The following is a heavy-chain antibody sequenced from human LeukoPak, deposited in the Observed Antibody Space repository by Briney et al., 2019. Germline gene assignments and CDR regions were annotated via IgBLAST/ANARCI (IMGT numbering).Heavy chain of an antibody. CDR2: INPSGGST. CDR3: ARFRGSGSTRYYYYYMDV. Sequence: ASVKVSCKASGYTFTSYYMHWVRQAPGQGLEWMGIINPSGGSTSYAQKFQGRVTMTRDMSTSTVYMELSSLRAEDTAVYYCARFRGSGSTRYYYYYMDVWGKGTTVTVSS. J-gene: IGHJ6*03. D-gene: IGHD3-10*01. CDR1: GYTFTSYY. V-gene: IGHV1-46*01.